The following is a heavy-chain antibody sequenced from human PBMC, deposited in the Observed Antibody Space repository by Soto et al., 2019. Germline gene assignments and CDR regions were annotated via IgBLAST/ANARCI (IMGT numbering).Heavy chain of an antibody. V-gene: IGHV3-30-3*01. Sequence: GALRLSCAASGFTFSSYAMHWVRQAPGKGLEWVAVISYDGSNKYYADSVKGRFTISGDNSKNTLYLQMNSLRAEDTAVYYCARASSSGWFEYYYYGMDVWGQGTTVTAP. CDR1: GFTFSSYA. CDR3: ARASSSGWFEYYYYGMDV. D-gene: IGHD6-19*01. J-gene: IGHJ6*02. CDR2: ISYDGSNK.